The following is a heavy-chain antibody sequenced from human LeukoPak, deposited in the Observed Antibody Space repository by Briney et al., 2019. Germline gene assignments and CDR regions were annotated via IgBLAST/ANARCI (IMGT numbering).Heavy chain of an antibody. J-gene: IGHJ4*01. Sequence: GGSLRLSCAASGFTFSSYAMSWVRQAPGKGLEWVSAISGSGGSTYYADSVKGRFTISRDNSKNTLYLQMNSLRAEDTAVYYCAKDRAAIAAAARKGYFDYWGQEPWSPSPQ. CDR1: GFTFSSYA. D-gene: IGHD6-13*01. CDR3: AKDRAAIAAAARKGYFDY. CDR2: ISGSGGST. V-gene: IGHV3-23*01.